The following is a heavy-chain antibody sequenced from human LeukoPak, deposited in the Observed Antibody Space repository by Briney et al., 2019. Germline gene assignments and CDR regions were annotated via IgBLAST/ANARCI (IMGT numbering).Heavy chain of an antibody. V-gene: IGHV3-64*01. D-gene: IGHD5-12*01. CDR3: ARVGFSGYDS. CDR2: ITGDGSTP. CDR1: GFVFSNYA. J-gene: IGHJ5*02. Sequence: PGGSLRLSCATSGFVFSNYAMIWVCQAPGKGLEYVSAITGDGSTPYYANSVKGRFTISRDNSKNTLYLQMGSLRSEDMAVYYCARVGFSGYDSWGQGTLVTVSS.